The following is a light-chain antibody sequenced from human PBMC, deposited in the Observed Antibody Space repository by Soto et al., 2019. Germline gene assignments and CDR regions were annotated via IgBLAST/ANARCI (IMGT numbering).Light chain of an antibody. V-gene: IGLV2-8*01. CDR1: KSDIGVYDF. CDR2: EVV. Sequence: QSALTQPPSASGSPGQSVTISCTGTKSDIGVYDFVSWYQHHPGKAPRLIIYEVVQRPSGVPDRFSGSKSGNTASLTVSGLQAADEADYYCAAWGASLSGPVFGGGTKLTVL. CDR3: AAWGASLSGPV. J-gene: IGLJ3*02.